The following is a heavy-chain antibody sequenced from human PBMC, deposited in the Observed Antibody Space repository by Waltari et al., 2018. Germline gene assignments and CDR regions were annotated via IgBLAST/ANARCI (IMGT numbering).Heavy chain of an antibody. CDR3: AREGAEQWVVEDYGMDV. D-gene: IGHD6-19*01. V-gene: IGHV3-21*02. J-gene: IGHJ6*02. CDR2: IGSSSSFM. Sequence: EVQLVEPGGGLVKPGGSLRLSCVDSGLTFSAEALHWVGQAPGKGLEWVSSIGSSSSFMDYADSVRGRFTVSRDNAKNTLYLQMDTLRAEDTAVYYCAREGAEQWVVEDYGMDVWGQGTTVTVSS. CDR1: GLTFSAEA.